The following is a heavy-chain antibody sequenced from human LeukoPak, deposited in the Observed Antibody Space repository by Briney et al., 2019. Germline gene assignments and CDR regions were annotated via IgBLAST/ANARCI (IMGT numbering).Heavy chain of an antibody. CDR1: GFTFSSYW. Sequence: GGSLRLSCAASGFTFSSYWMHWVRQAPGKGLVWVSRINSDGSSTRYADSVKGRFTISRDNDKNTLYLQMNSLRAEDTAVYYCARDDYEIAGHWFDPWGQGTLVTVSS. J-gene: IGHJ5*02. V-gene: IGHV3-74*01. CDR3: ARDDYEIAGHWFDP. D-gene: IGHD3-16*01. CDR2: INSDGSST.